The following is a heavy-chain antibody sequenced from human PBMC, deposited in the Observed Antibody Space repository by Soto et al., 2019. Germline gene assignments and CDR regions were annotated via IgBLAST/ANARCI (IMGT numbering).Heavy chain of an antibody. CDR2: IYYSGST. CDR3: ARERCSGGSCYPPDY. CDR1: GGSISSYY. J-gene: IGHJ4*02. D-gene: IGHD2-15*01. Sequence: LSLTCTVSGGSISSYYWSWIRQPPGKGLEWIGYIYYSGSTNYNPSLKSRVTISVDTSKNQFSLKLSSVTAADTAVYYCARERCSGGSCYPPDYWGQGTLVTVSS. V-gene: IGHV4-59*01.